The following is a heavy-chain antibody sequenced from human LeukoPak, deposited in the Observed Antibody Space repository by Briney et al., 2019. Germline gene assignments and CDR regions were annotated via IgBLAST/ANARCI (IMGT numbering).Heavy chain of an antibody. CDR3: AREWQGYGDPYPYDY. V-gene: IGHV1-18*01. CDR1: GYTFTCYG. CDR2: ISAYNGNT. J-gene: IGHJ4*02. D-gene: IGHD4-17*01. Sequence: ASVKVSCKASGYTFTCYGISWVRQAPGQGLEWMGWISAYNGNTNYAQKLQGRVTMTTDTSTSTAYMELRSLRSDDTAVYYCAREWQGYGDPYPYDYWGQGTLVTVSS.